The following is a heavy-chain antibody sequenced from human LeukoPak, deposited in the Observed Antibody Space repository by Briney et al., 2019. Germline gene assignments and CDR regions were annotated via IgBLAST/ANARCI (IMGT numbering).Heavy chain of an antibody. Sequence: KTSETLSLTCTVSGGSISSSSYYWGWIRQPPGKGLEWIGSIYYSGSTHYNPSLKSRVTISVDTSKNQFSLKLSSVTAAGTAVYYCARDIAVAGTGYWGQGTLVTDSS. D-gene: IGHD6-19*01. V-gene: IGHV4-39*07. CDR2: IYYSGST. CDR3: ARDIAVAGTGY. J-gene: IGHJ4*02. CDR1: GGSISSSSYY.